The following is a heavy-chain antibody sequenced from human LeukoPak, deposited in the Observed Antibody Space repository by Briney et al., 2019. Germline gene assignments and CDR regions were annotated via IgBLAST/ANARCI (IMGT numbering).Heavy chain of an antibody. J-gene: IGHJ4*02. D-gene: IGHD1-26*01. CDR2: ISYDGSNK. CDR3: ARDLTSGSYYCDY. V-gene: IGHV3-30*01. Sequence: GGSLRLSCAASGFTFSSYAMHWVRQAPGKGLEWVAVISYDGSNKYYADSVKGRFTISRDNSKNTLYLQMNSLRAEDTAVYYCARDLTSGSYYCDYWGQGTLVTVSS. CDR1: GFTFSSYA.